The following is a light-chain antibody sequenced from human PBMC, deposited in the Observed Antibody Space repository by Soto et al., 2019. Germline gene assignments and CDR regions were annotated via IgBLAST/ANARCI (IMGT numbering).Light chain of an antibody. CDR3: QQSFSTLWT. Sequence: DIQVTQSPSSLSASVGDRVTITCRASQNINNYLNWYQQKPGKAPKLLIYAASSLQSGVPSRFSGSGSGTDFTLTISSLQPEDFATYHCQQSFSTLWTFGQGTKVEIK. CDR2: AAS. CDR1: QNINNY. V-gene: IGKV1-39*01. J-gene: IGKJ1*01.